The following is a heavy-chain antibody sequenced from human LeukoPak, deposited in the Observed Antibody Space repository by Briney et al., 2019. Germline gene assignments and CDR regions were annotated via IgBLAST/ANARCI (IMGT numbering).Heavy chain of an antibody. D-gene: IGHD1-14*01. CDR3: ARVKNPGIIPRDAFDI. CDR2: ISWNSGSI. J-gene: IGHJ3*02. V-gene: IGHV3-9*03. CDR1: GFTFDDYA. Sequence: GGSLRLSCAASGFTFDDYAMHWVRQAPGKGLEWVSGISWNSGSIGYADSVKGRFTISRDNAKNSLYLQMNSLRAEGMALYYCARVKNPGIIPRDAFDIWGQGTMVTVSS.